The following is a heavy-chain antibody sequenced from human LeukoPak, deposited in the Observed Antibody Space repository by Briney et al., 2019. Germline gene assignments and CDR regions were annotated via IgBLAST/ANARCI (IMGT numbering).Heavy chain of an antibody. D-gene: IGHD4-23*01. Sequence: TSETLSLTCAVSGGSISSSNWWSWVRQPPGKGLEWIGEIYHSGSTNYNPSLKSRVTISVDKSKNQFSLDLSSVTAADTAVYYCARDPRGYGANAFDYWGQGALVTVSS. CDR1: GGSISSSNW. CDR3: ARDPRGYGANAFDY. V-gene: IGHV4-4*02. J-gene: IGHJ4*02. CDR2: IYHSGST.